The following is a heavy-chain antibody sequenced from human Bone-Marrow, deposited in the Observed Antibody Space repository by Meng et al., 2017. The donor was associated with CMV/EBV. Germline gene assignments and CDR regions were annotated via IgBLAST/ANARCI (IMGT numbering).Heavy chain of an antibody. CDR2: ISDSGDRR. J-gene: IGHJ6*02. CDR1: GFTFSYYA. V-gene: IGHV3-23*01. CDR3: ARIFGNLAAHYYHALDV. D-gene: IGHD3-3*01. Sequence: GESLKISCEASGFTFSYYAMTWVRQSPGRGLEGISSIRGLEGVSSISDSGDRRYYEDSVRGRFTISRDNSKDRLYLQMNSLRADDTAIYFCARIFGNLAAHYYHALDVWGQGATVTVSS.